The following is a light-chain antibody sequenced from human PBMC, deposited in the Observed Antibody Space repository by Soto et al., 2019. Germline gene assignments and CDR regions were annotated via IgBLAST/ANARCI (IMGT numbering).Light chain of an antibody. J-gene: IGKJ3*01. CDR3: QQYNNWPRT. CDR2: GAS. CDR1: QSVSSK. V-gene: IGKV3-15*01. Sequence: EIVMTQSPATLSVSPGERATLSCRASQSVSSKLGWYQQKPGQAPRLLIYGASIRATGIPARFSGSGSGTEFTLTISSLQSVACYYCQQYNNWPRTFGPGTKVDIK.